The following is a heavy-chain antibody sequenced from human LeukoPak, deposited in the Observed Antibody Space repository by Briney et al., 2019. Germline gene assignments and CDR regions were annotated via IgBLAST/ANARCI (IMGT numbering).Heavy chain of an antibody. V-gene: IGHV1-2*02. D-gene: IGHD5-12*01. Sequence: ASVKVSCKASGYTFTGYYVHWVRQAPGQGLEWMGWINPNSGGTNYAQKFQGRVTMTRDTSISTAYMELSRLRSDDTAVYYCARDLGLSSVAQFDYWGQGTLVTVSS. CDR2: INPNSGGT. CDR1: GYTFTGYY. CDR3: ARDLGLSSVAQFDY. J-gene: IGHJ4*02.